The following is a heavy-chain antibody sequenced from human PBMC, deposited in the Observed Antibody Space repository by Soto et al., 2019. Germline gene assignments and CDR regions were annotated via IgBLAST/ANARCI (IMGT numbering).Heavy chain of an antibody. Sequence: QVQLVQSGAEVKKTGASVKVSCKASGFTFTSYGFTWVRQAPGQGLEWLGWISAFTGKPNYAQRIQGRLTMTRDTSTNTAYMELRSLRSDDTAVYYCARDRESRGGYPFDHWGQGTLVTVSS. V-gene: IGHV1-18*04. J-gene: IGHJ4*02. CDR1: GFTFTSYG. CDR2: ISAFTGKP. D-gene: IGHD3-22*01. CDR3: ARDRESRGGYPFDH.